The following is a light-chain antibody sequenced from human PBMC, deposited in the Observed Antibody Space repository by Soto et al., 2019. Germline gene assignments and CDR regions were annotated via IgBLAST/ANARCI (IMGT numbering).Light chain of an antibody. J-gene: IGKJ4*01. CDR1: QSVSSN. CDR3: QQYNTWSPLT. CDR2: GAS. Sequence: EIVMTQSPATLSVSPGERATLSCRASQSVSSNLAGYQQKPGQAPRLLIYGASTRATGIPARFSGSGSGTDFTLTISSLQSEDFEVYYCQQYNTWSPLTFGGGTKVEIK. V-gene: IGKV3-15*01.